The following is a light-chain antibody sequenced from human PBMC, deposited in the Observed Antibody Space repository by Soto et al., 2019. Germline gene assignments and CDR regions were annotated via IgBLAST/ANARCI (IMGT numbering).Light chain of an antibody. V-gene: IGLV2-14*01. CDR2: EVS. CDR1: SSDVGGYNY. CDR3: TSYTTISTLA. Sequence: QSALTQPASVSGSPGQSITISCTGTSSDVGGYNYVSWYQQYPGKVPKLMIYEVSYRPSGVSNRFSGSKSGNTASLTISGLQAEDEADYYCTSYTTISTLAFGGGTQLTVL. J-gene: IGLJ3*02.